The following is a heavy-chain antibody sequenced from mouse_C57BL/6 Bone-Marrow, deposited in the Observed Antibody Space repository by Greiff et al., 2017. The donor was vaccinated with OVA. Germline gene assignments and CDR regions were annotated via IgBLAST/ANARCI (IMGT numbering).Heavy chain of an antibody. CDR2: IDPANGNT. J-gene: IGHJ3*01. CDR3: ALSSKGGFAY. CDR1: GFNINNTY. V-gene: IGHV14-3*01. Sequence: EVQLVESVAELVRPGASVKLSCTASGFNINNTYMHWVKQRPEHGLEWIGRIDPANGNTKYAPKFQGKATLTADTSSNTAYLQLSSLTSEDPAIYYCALSSKGGFAYWGQGTLVTVSA. D-gene: IGHD2-10*02.